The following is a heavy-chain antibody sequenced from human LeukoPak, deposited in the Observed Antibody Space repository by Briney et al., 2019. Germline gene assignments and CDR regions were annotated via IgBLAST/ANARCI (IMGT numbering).Heavy chain of an antibody. Sequence: SSETLSLTCTVSGGSISSYYWSWIRQPPGKGLEWIGYIYYSGSTNYNPSLKSRVTISVDTSKNQFSLKLSSVTAADTAVYYCARFHYYDSSGYFGANWFDPWGQGTLVTVSS. CDR1: GGSISSYY. CDR3: ARFHYYDSSGYFGANWFDP. J-gene: IGHJ5*02. V-gene: IGHV4-59*01. D-gene: IGHD3-22*01. CDR2: IYYSGST.